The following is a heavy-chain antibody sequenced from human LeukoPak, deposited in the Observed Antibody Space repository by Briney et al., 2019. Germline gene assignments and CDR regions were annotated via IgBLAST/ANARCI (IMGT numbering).Heavy chain of an antibody. J-gene: IGHJ4*02. CDR1: SGSISSSGYY. CDR3: ARSQHGIQQQIYYFDY. V-gene: IGHV4-39*07. D-gene: IGHD5-18*01. Sequence: SETLSLTCTASSGSISSSGYYWGWIRQPPGKGLEWIGSIYYTGNTYYNPSLKSRVTISVDTSKNQFSLNLSSVTAADTAVYYCARSQHGIQQQIYYFDYWGQGTLVIVSS. CDR2: IYYTGNT.